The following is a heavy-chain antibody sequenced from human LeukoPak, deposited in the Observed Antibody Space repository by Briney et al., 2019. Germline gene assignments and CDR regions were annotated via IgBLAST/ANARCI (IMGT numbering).Heavy chain of an antibody. V-gene: IGHV4-59*12. J-gene: IGHJ6*02. CDR2: IYYTGST. D-gene: IGHD5-24*01. Sequence: SETLSLTCTVSGGSISSDYWSWIRQPPGKGLEWIGYIYYTGSTHYNPSLKSRVTISVDTSKNQFSLKLSSVTAADTAVYYCARLTQSRDGYNSDYYYGMDVWGQGTTVTVSS. CDR3: ARLTQSRDGYNSDYYYGMDV. CDR1: GGSISSDY.